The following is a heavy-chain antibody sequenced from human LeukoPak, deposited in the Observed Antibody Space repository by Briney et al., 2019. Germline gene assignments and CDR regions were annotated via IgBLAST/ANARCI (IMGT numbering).Heavy chain of an antibody. J-gene: IGHJ6*02. CDR1: GYTFTSYG. CDR2: ISAYNGNT. D-gene: IGHD4-17*01. CDR3: ARDRGDPLTGYYYGMDV. V-gene: IGHV1-18*01. Sequence: ASVKVSCKASGYTFTSYGISWVRQAPGQGLEWMGWISAYNGNTNYAQNLEGRVTMTTNTSTSTAYMELRSLRSDDTAVYYCARDRGDPLTGYYYGMDVWGQGTTVTVSS.